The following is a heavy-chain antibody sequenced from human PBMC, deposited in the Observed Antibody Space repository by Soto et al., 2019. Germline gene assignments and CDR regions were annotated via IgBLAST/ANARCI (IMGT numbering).Heavy chain of an antibody. CDR2: ISWKSGDI. Sequence: EVQLVESGGGLVQPGGSLRLSCAASGFKFDDYAMHWVRQAPGKGLEWVSGISWKSGDINYADSVKGRFTISRDNAKNSLFLQMNNLSADDTALYYCLKQKVPTFLHAFDIWGQGTMVTVSS. V-gene: IGHV3-9*01. J-gene: IGHJ3*02. D-gene: IGHD3-16*01. CDR1: GFKFDDYA. CDR3: LKQKVPTFLHAFDI.